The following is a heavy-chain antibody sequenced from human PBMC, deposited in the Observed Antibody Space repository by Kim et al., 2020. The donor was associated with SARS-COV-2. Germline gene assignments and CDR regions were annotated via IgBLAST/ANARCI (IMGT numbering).Heavy chain of an antibody. J-gene: IGHJ6*02. V-gene: IGHV3-30*01. Sequence: YADAVKGRFTISGDNSKNTLYLQMNSLRAEDTAVYYCARDWTGGYSGLMDVWGQGTTVTVSS. CDR3: ARDWTGGYSGLMDV. D-gene: IGHD5-12*01.